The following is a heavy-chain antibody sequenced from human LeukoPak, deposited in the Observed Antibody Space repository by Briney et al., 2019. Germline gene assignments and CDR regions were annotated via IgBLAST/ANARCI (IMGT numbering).Heavy chain of an antibody. Sequence: PSETLSLTCAVYGGSLSGYYWSWIRQPPGKGLEWIGEINHSGCTNYNPSLKSRVTISVDTSKNQFSLKLSSVTAADTAVYYCARDDRPIHYWGQGTLVTVSS. CDR1: GGSLSGYY. J-gene: IGHJ4*02. V-gene: IGHV4-34*01. D-gene: IGHD3-9*01. CDR3: ARDDRPIHY. CDR2: INHSGCT.